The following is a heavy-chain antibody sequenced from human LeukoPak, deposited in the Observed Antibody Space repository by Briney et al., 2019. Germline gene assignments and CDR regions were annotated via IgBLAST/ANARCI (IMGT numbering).Heavy chain of an antibody. J-gene: IGHJ4*02. D-gene: IGHD2-15*01. CDR3: ARERGYGYFDS. CDR1: GFTFSDYH. V-gene: IGHV3-48*03. CDR2: ISSSGSAI. Sequence: HPGGSLRLSCAASGFTFSDYHMNWVRQAPGKGLEWVSYISSSGSAISDADSVKGRFTISRDNVRNSLHLQMNSLRAEDTAVYYCARERGYGYFDSWGQGTLVTVSS.